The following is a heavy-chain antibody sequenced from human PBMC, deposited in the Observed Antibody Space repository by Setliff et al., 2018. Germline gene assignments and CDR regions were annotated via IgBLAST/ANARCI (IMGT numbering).Heavy chain of an antibody. CDR2: ISGSGGST. Sequence: GGSLRLSCAASGFTFSSYAMTWVRQAPGKGLEWVSAISGSGGSTYYADSVKGRFTISRDNSKNTLYLQMNSLRAKDTAVYYCAKAPAPYAASLLNWFDPWGQGTLVTVSS. V-gene: IGHV3-23*01. D-gene: IGHD2-2*01. CDR3: AKAPAPYAASLLNWFDP. J-gene: IGHJ5*02. CDR1: GFTFSSYA.